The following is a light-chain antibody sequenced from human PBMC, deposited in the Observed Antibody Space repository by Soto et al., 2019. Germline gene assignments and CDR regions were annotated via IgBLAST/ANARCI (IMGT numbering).Light chain of an antibody. CDR2: EVS. CDR1: SSDVGSYNL. CDR3: CSYAGSSGYV. Sequence: QSALTQPASVSGSPRQSITISCTGTSSDVGSYNLVSWYQQHPGKAPKLMIYEVSKRPSGVSNRFSGSKSGNTASLTISGLQAEDEADYYCCSYAGSSGYVFGTGTKLTVL. J-gene: IGLJ1*01. V-gene: IGLV2-23*02.